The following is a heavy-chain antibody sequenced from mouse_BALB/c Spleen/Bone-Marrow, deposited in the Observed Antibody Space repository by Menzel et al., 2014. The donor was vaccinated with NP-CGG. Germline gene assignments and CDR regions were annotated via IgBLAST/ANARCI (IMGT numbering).Heavy chain of an antibody. CDR2: INPSNGGT. J-gene: IGHJ1*01. V-gene: IGHV1S81*02. D-gene: IGHD2-2*01. CDR3: TRSGTSWLRRSWYFDV. CDR1: GYTFTSYY. Sequence: QVQLQQFGAELVKPGASVKLSCKASGYTFTSYYMYWVKQRPGQGLEWIGEINPSNGGTNFNEKFKSKATLTVDKSSSTAYMQLSSLTSEDSAVYYCTRSGTSWLRRSWYFDVWGAGTTVTVSS.